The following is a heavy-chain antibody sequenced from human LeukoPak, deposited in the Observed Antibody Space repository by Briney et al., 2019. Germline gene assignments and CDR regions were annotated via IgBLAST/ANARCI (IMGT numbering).Heavy chain of an antibody. CDR2: ISGSGGST. D-gene: IGHD1-26*01. CDR3: AKARSGIYFDY. Sequence: GGPLRLSCAASGFTFSDYAMSWVRQAPGKGLECVSIISGSGGSTYYADSVEGRFTISGDNSKNTLYLQMNGLRAEDTAIYYCAKARSGIYFDYWGQGILVTVSS. J-gene: IGHJ4*02. V-gene: IGHV3-23*01. CDR1: GFTFSDYA.